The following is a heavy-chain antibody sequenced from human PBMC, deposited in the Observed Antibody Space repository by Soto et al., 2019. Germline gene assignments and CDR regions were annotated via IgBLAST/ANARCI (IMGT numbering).Heavy chain of an antibody. J-gene: IGHJ6*02. CDR1: GGTFIRYP. CDR2: IIPSFDTV. V-gene: IGHV1-69*06. D-gene: IGHD6-19*01. CDR3: ARDCVGITVADPIYYYAMDV. Sequence: GPSVKVSCKASGGTFIRYPISWVRHAPGQGLEWMGGIIPSFDTVNYAQKFQGRVMITADKSTSTAYMALNSLRSEDTAMYYCARDCVGITVADPIYYYAMDVWGQGTTVTVSS.